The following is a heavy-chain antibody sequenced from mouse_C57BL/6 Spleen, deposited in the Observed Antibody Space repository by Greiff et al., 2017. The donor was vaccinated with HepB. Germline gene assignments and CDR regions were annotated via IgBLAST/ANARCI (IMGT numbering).Heavy chain of an antibody. J-gene: IGHJ4*01. CDR2: INPSNGGT. Sequence: VQLQQPGTELVKPGASVKLSCKASGYTFTSYWMHWVKQRPGQGLEWIGNINPSNGGTNYNEKFKSKATLTVDKSSSTAYMELRSLTSEDTAVYYCARGKGYYAMDYWGQGTSVTVSS. CDR1: GYTFTSYW. CDR3: ARGKGYYAMDY. V-gene: IGHV1-53*01.